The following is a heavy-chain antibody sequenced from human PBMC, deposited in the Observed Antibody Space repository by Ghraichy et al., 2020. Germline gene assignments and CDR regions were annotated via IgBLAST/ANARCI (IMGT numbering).Heavy chain of an antibody. Sequence: ASVKVSCKASGYTFTVYYMNWVRQAPGHGLEWMGRINPNSGDTNYAQKFQGRVTMTRDTSISTAYMEVSGLRSDDTAMYYCARDFFSSITSPNYYYGMDVWGQGTTVTVSS. J-gene: IGHJ6*02. V-gene: IGHV1-2*06. CDR3: ARDFFSSITSPNYYYGMDV. CDR1: GYTFTVYY. CDR2: INPNSGDT. D-gene: IGHD1-14*01.